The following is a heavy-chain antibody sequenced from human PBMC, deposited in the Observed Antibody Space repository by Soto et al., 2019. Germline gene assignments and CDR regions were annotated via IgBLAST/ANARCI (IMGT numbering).Heavy chain of an antibody. J-gene: IGHJ4*02. CDR2: INAGSGNT. D-gene: IGHD3-10*01. Sequence: QVQLVQSGPEVKRPGASVKVSCKSSGYTFTTYAIHWVRQAPGQRLQWMGWINAGSGNTKYSQDFQGRVTFTRDTSADTSYMELSSLTSEDTAVYFCARVPPWGNSGSYYIQHYDSWGQGTLVTVSS. CDR1: GYTFTTYA. CDR3: ARVPPWGNSGSYYIQHYDS. V-gene: IGHV1-3*01.